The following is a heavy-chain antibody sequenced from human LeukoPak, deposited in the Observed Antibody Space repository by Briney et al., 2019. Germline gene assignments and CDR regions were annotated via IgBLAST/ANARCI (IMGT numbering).Heavy chain of an antibody. CDR1: GFVFRSYA. D-gene: IGHD6-13*01. J-gene: IGHJ4*02. CDR2: IYSGGST. CDR3: ARGYSSSWYWGALDY. Sequence: GGSLRLSCAASGFVFRSYAMSWVRQAPGKGLEWVSVIYSGGSTYYADSVKGRFTISRDNSKNTLYLQMNSLRAEDTAVYYCARGYSSSWYWGALDYWGQGTLVTVSS. V-gene: IGHV3-53*01.